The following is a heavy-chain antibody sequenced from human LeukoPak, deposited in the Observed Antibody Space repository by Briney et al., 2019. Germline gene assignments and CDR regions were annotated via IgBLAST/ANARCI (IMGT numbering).Heavy chain of an antibody. Sequence: GGSLRLSCAASGFTFNRNAISWVRQAPGKGPEWVSTIGGSGDKTFYADSVKGRFTISRDNSKNMVHLQMNSLTGEDTALYYCVRRGDASSGWGDHDFWGQGALVTVSS. CDR1: GFTFNRNA. D-gene: IGHD6-19*01. CDR3: VRRGDASSGWGDHDF. V-gene: IGHV3-23*01. CDR2: IGGSGDKT. J-gene: IGHJ4*02.